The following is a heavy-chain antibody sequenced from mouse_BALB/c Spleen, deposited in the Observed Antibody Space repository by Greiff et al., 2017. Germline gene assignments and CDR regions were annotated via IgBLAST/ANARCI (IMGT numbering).Heavy chain of an antibody. Sequence: VHVKQSGPELVKPGASVKISCKASGYSFTGYFMNWVMQSHGKSLEWIGRINPYNGDTFYNQKFKGKATLTVDKSSSTAHMELRSLASEDSAVYYCARWTSDYFDYWGQGTTLTVSS. CDR1: GYSFTGYF. CDR2: INPYNGDT. V-gene: IGHV1-20*02. J-gene: IGHJ2*01. CDR3: ARWTSDYFDY.